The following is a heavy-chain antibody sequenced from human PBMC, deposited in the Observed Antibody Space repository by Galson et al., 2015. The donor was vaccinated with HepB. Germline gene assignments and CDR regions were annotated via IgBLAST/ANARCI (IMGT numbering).Heavy chain of an antibody. CDR1: GFTFSRYN. D-gene: IGHD6-19*01. Sequence: SLRLSCAASGFTFSRYNMNWVRQAPGKGLEWVSSISSSSDYKYYADSVKGRFAISRDNAKNALYLHMNSLRGEDTAVYYCARDWGIAVAGTWWFDPWGQGTLVTVSS. V-gene: IGHV3-21*06. CDR3: ARDWGIAVAGTWWFDP. J-gene: IGHJ5*02. CDR2: ISSSSDYK.